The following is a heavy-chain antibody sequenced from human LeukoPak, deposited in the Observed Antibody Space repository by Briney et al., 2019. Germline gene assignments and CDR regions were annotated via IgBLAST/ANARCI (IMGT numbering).Heavy chain of an antibody. Sequence: GEPLKISCKGSGYSFTNYWIGWVRQMPGKGLEWMGIIYPGDSDTRYSPSFQGQVTISAEKSISTAYLQWSSLKASDTALYYCASRKKGMATAGFDYWGQGTLVTVSS. CDR2: IYPGDSDT. CDR1: GYSFTNYW. J-gene: IGHJ4*02. V-gene: IGHV5-51*01. CDR3: ASRKKGMATAGFDY. D-gene: IGHD5-24*01.